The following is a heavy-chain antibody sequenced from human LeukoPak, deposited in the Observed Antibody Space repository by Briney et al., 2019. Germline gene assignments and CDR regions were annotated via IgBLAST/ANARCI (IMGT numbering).Heavy chain of an antibody. V-gene: IGHV1-18*01. CDR1: DYTFTNYG. J-gene: IGHJ4*02. Sequence: ASVKVSCKASDYTFTNYGVSWVRQAPGQGLEWMGWISAYNGNTNYAQKLQGRVTMTTDTSTSTAYMELRSLRSDDTAVYYCARDSVVGAALNYYFDYWGQGTLVTVSS. CDR2: ISAYNGNT. D-gene: IGHD2-15*01. CDR3: ARDSVVGAALNYYFDY.